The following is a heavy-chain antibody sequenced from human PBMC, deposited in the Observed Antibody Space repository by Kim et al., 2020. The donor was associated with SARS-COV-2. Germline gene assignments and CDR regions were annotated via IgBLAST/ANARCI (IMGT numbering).Heavy chain of an antibody. J-gene: IGHJ4*02. V-gene: IGHV3-23*01. Sequence: ADSVKGRFTISRDKSKNTLYLQMNSLRAEDTAVYYCAKDSDSSGLDVFDYWGQGTLVTVSS. D-gene: IGHD3-22*01. CDR3: AKDSDSSGLDVFDY.